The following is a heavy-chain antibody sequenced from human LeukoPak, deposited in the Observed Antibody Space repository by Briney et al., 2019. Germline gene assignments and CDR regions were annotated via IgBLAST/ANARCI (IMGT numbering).Heavy chain of an antibody. Sequence: PGESLQISCKGSGYSFTSYWIGWVRQLPGKGLEWMGIIYPGDSDTRYSPSFQGQVTISADKSISTAYLQWSSLKASDTAMYYCARHGSGWTNWFDPWGQGTLVTVSS. J-gene: IGHJ5*02. CDR1: GYSFTSYW. D-gene: IGHD6-19*01. V-gene: IGHV5-51*01. CDR3: ARHGSGWTNWFDP. CDR2: IYPGDSDT.